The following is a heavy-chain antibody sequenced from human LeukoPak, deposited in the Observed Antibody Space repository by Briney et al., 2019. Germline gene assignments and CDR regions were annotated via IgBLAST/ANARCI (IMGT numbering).Heavy chain of an antibody. CDR1: GFTFSNFG. Sequence: GGSLRLSCEASGFTFSNFGMTWVRQAPGKGLVWVSTISGSGHNTYYADSVKGRFTISRGDSKNTLYLQMNSLRAEDTAVYYCAKDGHYDSSGNWGQGTLVTVSS. V-gene: IGHV3-23*01. CDR3: AKDGHYDSSGN. J-gene: IGHJ4*02. CDR2: ISGSGHNT. D-gene: IGHD3-22*01.